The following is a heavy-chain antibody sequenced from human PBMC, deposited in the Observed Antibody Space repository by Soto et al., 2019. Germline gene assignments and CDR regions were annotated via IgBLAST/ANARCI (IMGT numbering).Heavy chain of an antibody. V-gene: IGHV3-53*01. J-gene: IGHJ4*02. D-gene: IGHD3-10*01. CDR2: IYSGDRT. CDR1: GYIVSTNY. Sequence: PRLSCAASGYIVSTNYMSWVRQAPGKGLEWVSVIYSGDRTYYADSVKGRFTISRDNSENTLSLQMNSLRAEDTAVYYCARVRRGYYGSGSYYFDYWGQGALVTVSS. CDR3: ARVRRGYYGSGSYYFDY.